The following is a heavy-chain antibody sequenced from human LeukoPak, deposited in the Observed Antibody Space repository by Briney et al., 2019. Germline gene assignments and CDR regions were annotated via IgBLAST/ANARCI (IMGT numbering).Heavy chain of an antibody. CDR2: ISYDGSKK. Sequence: GGSLRLSCAASEFTFSSYGMHWVRQAPGKGLEWVAVISYDGSKKYYADSVKGRFTISRDNSKNTLYLQMNSLRAEDTAVYYCAKDWYGTYYDPAIWGQGTMVTVSS. D-gene: IGHD3-3*01. V-gene: IGHV3-30*18. CDR1: EFTFSSYG. CDR3: AKDWYGTYYDPAI. J-gene: IGHJ3*02.